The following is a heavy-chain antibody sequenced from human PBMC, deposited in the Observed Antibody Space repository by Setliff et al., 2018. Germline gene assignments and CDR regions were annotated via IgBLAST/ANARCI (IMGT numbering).Heavy chain of an antibody. CDR1: GFTFSNYR. D-gene: IGHD2-15*01. CDR3: ARTCSGSGCYAGLET. V-gene: IGHV3-33*08. Sequence: GGSLRLSCAASGFTFSNYRMHWVRQAPGKGLEWVAVIWHDGGNKYHADSVKGRFTISRGNSKNTLYLQMNSLRPEDTAVYYCARTCSGSGCYAGLETWGQGTPVTVSS. J-gene: IGHJ5*02. CDR2: IWHDGGNK.